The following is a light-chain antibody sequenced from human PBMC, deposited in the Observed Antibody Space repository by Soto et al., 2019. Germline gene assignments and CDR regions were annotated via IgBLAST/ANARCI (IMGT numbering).Light chain of an antibody. CDR1: SSDVGGYNY. J-gene: IGLJ2*01. CDR2: DVT. V-gene: IGLV2-14*01. CDR3: SSYSSNNTLVV. Sequence: QSVLTQPASVSGSPGQSITISCTGSSSDVGGYNYVSWYQQHPGKAPKLMIYDVTNRPSGVSNRFSGSRSGNTASLTSAGLQAEDEADYFCSSYSSNNTLVVFGGGTKLTVL.